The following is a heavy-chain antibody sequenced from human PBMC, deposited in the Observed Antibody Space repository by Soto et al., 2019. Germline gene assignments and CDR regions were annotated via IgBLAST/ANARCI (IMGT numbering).Heavy chain of an antibody. J-gene: IGHJ2*01. CDR1: GFTFDDYA. D-gene: IGHD2-15*01. CDR2: ISWNSGSI. CDR3: AKGRTLEYCSGGSCYSFDWYFDL. Sequence: EVQLVESGGGLVQPGRSLRLSCAASGFTFDDYAMHWVRQAPGKGLEWVSGISWNSGSIGYADSVKGRFTISRDNAKNSLDLQMNSLRAEDTALYYCAKGRTLEYCSGGSCYSFDWYFDLWGRGTLVTVSS. V-gene: IGHV3-9*01.